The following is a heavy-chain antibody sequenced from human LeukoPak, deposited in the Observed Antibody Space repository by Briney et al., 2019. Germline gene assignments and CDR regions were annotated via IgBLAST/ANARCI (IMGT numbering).Heavy chain of an antibody. D-gene: IGHD1-26*01. CDR1: GYTFNTYG. V-gene: IGHV1-18*01. CDR2: ISGNNDNP. J-gene: IGHJ4*02. Sequence: ASVKVSCKASGYTFNTYGISWVRQAPGQGLEWMGWISGNNDNPNYGQKFQGRFTVTTDSSTSTAYMELRNLTFDDTAVYYCARDGTSADDYWGQGTLVTVSS. CDR3: ARDGTSADDY.